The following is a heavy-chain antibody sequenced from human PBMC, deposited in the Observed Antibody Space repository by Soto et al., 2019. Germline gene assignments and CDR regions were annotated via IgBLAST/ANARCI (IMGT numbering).Heavy chain of an antibody. CDR1: GGSFSGYY. J-gene: IGHJ6*02. V-gene: IGHV4-34*01. CDR2: INHSGST. D-gene: IGHD3-22*01. Sequence: SETLSFTCAVYGGSFSGYYWSWIRQPPGKGLEWIGEINHSGSTNYNPSLKSRVTISADTSKNQFSLKLNSVTAADTAVYYCARRPPVDSSGYTRYYYYGMDVWGQGTTVTVSS. CDR3: ARRPPVDSSGYTRYYYYGMDV.